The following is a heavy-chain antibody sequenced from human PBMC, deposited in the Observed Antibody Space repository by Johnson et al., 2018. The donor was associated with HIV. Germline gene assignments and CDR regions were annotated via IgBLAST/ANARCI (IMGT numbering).Heavy chain of an antibody. Sequence: MQLVESGGGLVQPGGSLKLSCAASGFTFSGSAMHWVRQASGKGLEWVGRIRSKANSYATAYAASVKGRFTISRDDSKNTLYLQMNSLKTEDTAVYYCTTDRATYDAFDIWGQGTMVTVSS. J-gene: IGHJ3*02. CDR1: GFTFSGSA. CDR3: TTDRATYDAFDI. D-gene: IGHD1-26*01. V-gene: IGHV3-73*01. CDR2: IRSKANSYAT.